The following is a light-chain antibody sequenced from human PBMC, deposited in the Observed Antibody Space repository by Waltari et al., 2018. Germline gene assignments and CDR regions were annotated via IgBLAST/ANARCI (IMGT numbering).Light chain of an antibody. V-gene: IGLV3-25*03. CDR1: ALAQQS. CDR2: KDN. J-gene: IGLJ2*01. Sequence: SYELTQPPSVSVSPGQTARITCSGDALAQQSAYWYQPKPGQAPMLLIYKDNERPSGIPERFAGSSSGTTVTLTISGVQAEDEADYYCQSEVNSRTYAILFGGGTKVTVL. CDR3: QSEVNSRTYAIL.